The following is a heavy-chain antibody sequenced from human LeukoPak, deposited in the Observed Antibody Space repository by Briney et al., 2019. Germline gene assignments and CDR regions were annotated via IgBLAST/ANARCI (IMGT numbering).Heavy chain of an antibody. CDR2: ISSSSSTI. CDR1: GFTFSSYS. D-gene: IGHD1-26*01. Sequence: PGGSLRLSCAASGFTFSSYSMNWVRQAPGKGLEWVSYISSSSSTIYYADSVKGRFTISRDNAENSLFLQMNSLRAEDTAVYYCARDGIVGATPYFDYWGQGTLVTVSS. V-gene: IGHV3-48*01. CDR3: ARDGIVGATPYFDY. J-gene: IGHJ4*02.